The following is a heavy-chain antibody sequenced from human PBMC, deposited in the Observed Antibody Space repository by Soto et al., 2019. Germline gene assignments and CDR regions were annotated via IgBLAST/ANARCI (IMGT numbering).Heavy chain of an antibody. CDR3: ARGPGGPDGPGDY. V-gene: IGHV1-3*01. J-gene: IGHJ4*02. CDR2: INAGNGNT. Sequence: QVQLVQSGAEVKKPGASVKVSCKASGYTFTSYAMHWVRQAPGQRLEWMGWINAGNGNTKYSQKFQGRVTITRDTSGSTAYMELSSLRSKDTAVYYCARGPGGPDGPGDYWGQGTLVTVSS. CDR1: GYTFTSYA. D-gene: IGHD2-15*01.